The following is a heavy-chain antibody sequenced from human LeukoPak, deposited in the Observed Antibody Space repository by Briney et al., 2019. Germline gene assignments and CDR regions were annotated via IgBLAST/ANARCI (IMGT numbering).Heavy chain of an antibody. CDR3: AKYSSSIENDAFDI. J-gene: IGHJ3*02. Sequence: GGSLRLSCAASGFTFSSYGMHWVRQAPGKGLEWVAFIRYDGSNKYYADSVKGRFTISRDNSKNTLYLQMNSLRTEDTAVYYCAKYSSSIENDAFDIWGQGTMVTVSS. CDR1: GFTFSSYG. V-gene: IGHV3-30*02. CDR2: IRYDGSNK. D-gene: IGHD6-6*01.